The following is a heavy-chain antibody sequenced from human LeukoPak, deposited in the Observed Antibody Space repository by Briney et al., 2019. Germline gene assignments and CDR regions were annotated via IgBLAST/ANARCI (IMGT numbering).Heavy chain of an antibody. D-gene: IGHD3-3*01. V-gene: IGHV1-2*02. J-gene: IGHJ4*02. CDR2: INPNNGDT. CDR1: GYTFRSGYY. Sequence: GASVKVSCKASGYTFRSGYYLHWVRQAPGQGLEWMGWINPNNGDTNYAQKFQGRVTMTRDTSISTAYMELSRLRSDDAAVYFCARGAYYNFWSGFYYSPHFDYWGQGTLVTVSS. CDR3: ARGAYYNFWSGFYYSPHFDY.